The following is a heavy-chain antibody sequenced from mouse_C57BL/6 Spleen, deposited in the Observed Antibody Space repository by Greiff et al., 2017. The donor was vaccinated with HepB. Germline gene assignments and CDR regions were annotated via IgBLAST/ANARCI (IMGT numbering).Heavy chain of an antibody. Sequence: VQLQQSGAELAKPGASVKLSCEASGYTFTSYWMHWVKQRPGQGLEWIGYINPSSGYTKYNQKFKDKATLTADKSSSTAYMQLRSLTYEESAVYDCSRYSAGYVNAMDYWGQGTSVTVSS. CDR2: INPSSGYT. CDR1: GYTFTSYW. J-gene: IGHJ4*01. V-gene: IGHV1-7*01. D-gene: IGHD3-2*02. CDR3: SRYSAGYVNAMDY.